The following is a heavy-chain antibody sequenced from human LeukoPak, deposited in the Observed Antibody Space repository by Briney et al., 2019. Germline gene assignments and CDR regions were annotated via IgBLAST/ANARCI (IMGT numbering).Heavy chain of an antibody. J-gene: IGHJ4*02. CDR1: GGSIGSGAYY. V-gene: IGHV4-30-2*01. D-gene: IGHD6-19*01. CDR3: AKDVSSDWPSAGFDY. Sequence: SETLSLTCTVSGGSIGSGAYYWTWIRQPPGKGLEWFGYIFHSGVTSYNPSLKSRVTISVDTSKNQFSLTLTSVTAADTAVYYCAKDVSSDWPSAGFDYWGQGTLVTVSS. CDR2: IFHSGVT.